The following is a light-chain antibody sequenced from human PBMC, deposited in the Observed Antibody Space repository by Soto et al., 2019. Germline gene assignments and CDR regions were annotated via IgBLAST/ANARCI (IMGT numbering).Light chain of an antibody. CDR1: QSISSY. J-gene: IGKJ4*01. V-gene: IGKV1-39*01. Sequence: DIQMTQSPSSLSASVGDRVTITCRASQSISSYLNWYQQKPGKAPKLLIYAASSLQSGAPSRFSGSGSGTDFTLTISSLQPEDFATYYCQQSYSTQLTFGGGTKVDIK. CDR3: QQSYSTQLT. CDR2: AAS.